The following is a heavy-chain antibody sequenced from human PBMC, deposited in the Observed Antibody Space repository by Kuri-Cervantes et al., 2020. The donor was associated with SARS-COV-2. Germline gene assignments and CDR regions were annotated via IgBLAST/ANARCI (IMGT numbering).Heavy chain of an antibody. D-gene: IGHD1-26*01. CDR3: ATGPVFSGSYWFDP. Sequence: GGSLRLSCAASGFTVSSYAMHWVRQAPGKGLEWVSNICPSGTTKYYADSVKGRFTISRDNSKNPLYLQMSSLRAEDTAVYYCATGPVFSGSYWFDPWGQGTLVTVSS. CDR2: ICPSGTTK. V-gene: IGHV3-48*04. J-gene: IGHJ5*02. CDR1: GFTVSSYA.